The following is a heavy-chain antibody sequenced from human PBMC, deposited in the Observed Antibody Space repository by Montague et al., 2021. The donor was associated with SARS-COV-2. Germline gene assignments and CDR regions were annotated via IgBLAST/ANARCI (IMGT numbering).Heavy chain of an antibody. Sequence: PALVKPTQTLTLTCTFSGFSLSTPNVGVAWIRQPPGKALEWLAVIYSNGDKRYSPSLQRRLTITKDTSRNQVVLSLTSVDPLDTATYYCAHLIRYYDIFTGIPFDDWGQGTQVTVSS. V-gene: IGHV2-5*01. CDR3: AHLIRYYDIFTGIPFDD. D-gene: IGHD3-9*01. CDR1: GFSLSTPNVG. J-gene: IGHJ4*02. CDR2: IYSNGDK.